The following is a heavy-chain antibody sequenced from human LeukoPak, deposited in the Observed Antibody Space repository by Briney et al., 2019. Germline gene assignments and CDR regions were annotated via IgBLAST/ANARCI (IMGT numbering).Heavy chain of an antibody. V-gene: IGHV3-49*04. J-gene: IGHJ6*03. CDR3: TRAQGITIFGVVISPYYYYMDV. CDR1: GFTFGDYA. Sequence: PGRSLRLSCTASGFTFGDYAMSWVRQAPGKGLEWVGFIRSKAYGGTTEYAASVKGRFTISRDDSKSIAYLQMNSLKTEDTAVYYCTRAQGITIFGVVISPYYYYMDVWGKGTTVTVSS. CDR2: IRSKAYGGTT. D-gene: IGHD3-3*01.